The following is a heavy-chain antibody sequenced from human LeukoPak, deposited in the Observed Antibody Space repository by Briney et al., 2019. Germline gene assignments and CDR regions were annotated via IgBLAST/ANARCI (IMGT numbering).Heavy chain of an antibody. CDR3: ATGLYCSSTSCRPHPFDY. D-gene: IGHD2-2*01. Sequence: SETLSLTCTVSGGSISSSSYYWGWIRQPPGKGLEWIGSIYYSGSTYYNPSLKSRVTISVDTSKNQFSLKLSSVTAADTAVYYCATGLYCSSTSCRPHPFDYWGQGTLVTVSS. J-gene: IGHJ4*02. V-gene: IGHV4-39*01. CDR1: GGSISSSSYY. CDR2: IYYSGST.